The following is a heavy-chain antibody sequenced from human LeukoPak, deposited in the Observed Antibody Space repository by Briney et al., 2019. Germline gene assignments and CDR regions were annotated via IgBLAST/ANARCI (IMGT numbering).Heavy chain of an antibody. V-gene: IGHV1-69*05. Sequence: SVKVSCKASGGTFSSYAISWVRQAPGQGLEWMGGIIPIFGTANYAQKFQGRVTITTDESTSTAYMELSSLRSEDTAVYYCARGGYYYDSSGSTWGQGTLVTVSS. J-gene: IGHJ5*02. CDR1: GGTFSSYA. CDR2: IIPIFGTA. CDR3: ARGGYYYDSSGST. D-gene: IGHD3-22*01.